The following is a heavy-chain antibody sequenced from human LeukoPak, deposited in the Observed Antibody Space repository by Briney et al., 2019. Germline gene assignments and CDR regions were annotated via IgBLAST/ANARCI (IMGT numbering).Heavy chain of an antibody. V-gene: IGHV4-59*01. D-gene: IGHD3-16*01. Sequence: PSETLSLTCTVSGSSISSYYWSWIRQPPGKGLEWIGYIYYSGSTNYNPSLKSRVTISVDTSKNQFSLKLSSVTAADTAVYYCARVKGGWFDPWGQGTLVTVSS. CDR1: GSSISSYY. CDR2: IYYSGST. CDR3: ARVKGGWFDP. J-gene: IGHJ5*02.